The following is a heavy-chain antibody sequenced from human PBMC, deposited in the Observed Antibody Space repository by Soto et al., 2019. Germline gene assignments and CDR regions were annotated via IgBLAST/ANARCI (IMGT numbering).Heavy chain of an antibody. J-gene: IGHJ4*02. CDR3: ARVRVIFGLVTPSFDY. CDR2: INPSGGRT. V-gene: IGHV1-46*03. Sequence: GASVKVSCKPSGYTFTSYYIHWIRQAPGQGLEWMGIINPSGGRTSYTQKFQGRLTMTRDTSTSTVYMELSSLRSDDTAVYYCARVRVIFGLVTPSFDYWGQGTQVSGSS. CDR1: GYTFTSYY. D-gene: IGHD3-3*01.